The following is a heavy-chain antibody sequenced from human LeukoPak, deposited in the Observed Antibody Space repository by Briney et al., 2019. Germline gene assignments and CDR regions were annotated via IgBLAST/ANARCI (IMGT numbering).Heavy chain of an antibody. CDR1: GGSISSRNW. CDR2: IYHSGST. J-gene: IGHJ4*02. Sequence: SETLSLTCAVSGGSISSRNWWSWVGQPPGKGLEWIGEIYHSGSTNYNPSLKSRVTISVDTSKNQFSLKLSSVTAADTAVYYCARAGWQLAPFDYWGQGTLVTVSS. CDR3: ARAGWQLAPFDY. V-gene: IGHV4-4*02. D-gene: IGHD6-13*01.